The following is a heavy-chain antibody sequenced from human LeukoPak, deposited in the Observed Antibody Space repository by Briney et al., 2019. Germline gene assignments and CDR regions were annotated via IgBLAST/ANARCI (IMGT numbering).Heavy chain of an antibody. CDR3: ARDAVYTASAV. V-gene: IGHV3-74*01. CDR1: GFTPTTYW. Sequence: GGSLRLSCAASGFTPTTYWMHWVPQAPGKGLVGVYHISSAENITSYADSVKGRFNIIRDNAKNTLYLQMSSLVAEDTAVYYCARDAVYTASAVWGQGTTVTVSS. CDR2: ISSAENIT. J-gene: IGHJ6*02. D-gene: IGHD5-18*01.